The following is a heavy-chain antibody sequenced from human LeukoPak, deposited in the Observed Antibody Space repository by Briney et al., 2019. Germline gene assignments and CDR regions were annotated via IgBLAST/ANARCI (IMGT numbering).Heavy chain of an antibody. CDR3: TSGLVTASLDFDY. J-gene: IGHJ4*02. CDR2: FYSSGST. CDR1: RFTVSSNH. D-gene: IGHD2-21*02. Sequence: PGGALRLSCSASRFTVSSNHMIWVPQAPGKGLEWVSIFYSSGSTYYADSVKGSFIICRDNSKNMLYLQMNSLRAEDTAVYYCTSGLVTASLDFDYWGQGTLVTVSS. V-gene: IGHV3-66*01.